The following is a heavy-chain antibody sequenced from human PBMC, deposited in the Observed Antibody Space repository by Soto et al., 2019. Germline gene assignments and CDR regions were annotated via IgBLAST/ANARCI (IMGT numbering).Heavy chain of an antibody. Sequence: QVQLQQWGAGLLKPSETLSLTCAVYGGSFSGYYWSWIRQSPGKGLEWIGEITHSGSTNYNSSLKSRVTISVDTSKNQFSLELSSVTAADTAVYYCARGRTLRYWGQGTLVTVSS. CDR2: ITHSGST. V-gene: IGHV4-34*02. CDR1: GGSFSGYY. CDR3: ARGRTLRY. J-gene: IGHJ4*02.